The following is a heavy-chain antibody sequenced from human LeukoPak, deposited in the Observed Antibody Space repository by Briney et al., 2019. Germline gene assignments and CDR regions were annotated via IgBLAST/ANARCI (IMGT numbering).Heavy chain of an antibody. J-gene: IGHJ3*02. CDR3: AREGYDILTGYSADAFDI. D-gene: IGHD3-9*01. CDR1: GFTFGSFA. Sequence: GGSLRLSCAASGFTFGSFAMSWVRQAPGKGLEWVSPISSSSTYIYYADSLKGRFTVSRDNAKNSLYLQMNSLRAEDTAVYYCAREGYDILTGYSADAFDIWGQGTMVTVSS. CDR2: ISSSSTYI. V-gene: IGHV3-21*01.